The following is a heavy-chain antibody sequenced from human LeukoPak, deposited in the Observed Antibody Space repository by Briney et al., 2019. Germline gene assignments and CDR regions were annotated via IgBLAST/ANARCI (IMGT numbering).Heavy chain of an antibody. Sequence: ASVKVSCKVSGYTFTSYGISWVRQAPGQGLEWMEWICAYNGNTNYAQKLQGRVTMTTYTSTSTAYMELRSLRSDDTAVYYCARFRRAWWELPFDYWGPGTLVSVFS. D-gene: IGHD1-26*01. J-gene: IGHJ4*02. CDR1: GYTFTSYG. V-gene: IGHV1-18*01. CDR3: ARFRRAWWELPFDY. CDR2: ICAYNGNT.